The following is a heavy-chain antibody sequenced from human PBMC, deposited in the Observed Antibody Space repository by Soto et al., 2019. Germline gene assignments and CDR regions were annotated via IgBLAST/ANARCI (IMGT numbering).Heavy chain of an antibody. J-gene: IGHJ3*02. CDR3: ARGGWVAAFDI. V-gene: IGHV4-59*08. D-gene: IGHD2-15*01. Sequence: PSETLSLTCTVSVGSISSYYWSWIRQPPGKGLEWIGYIYYSGSTNYNPSLKSRVTISVDTSKNQFSLKLSSVTAADTAVYYCARGGWVAAFDIWGQGTMVTVSS. CDR2: IYYSGST. CDR1: VGSISSYY.